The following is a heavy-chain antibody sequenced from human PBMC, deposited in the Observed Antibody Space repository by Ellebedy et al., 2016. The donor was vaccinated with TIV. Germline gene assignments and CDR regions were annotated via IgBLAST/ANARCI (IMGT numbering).Heavy chain of an antibody. CDR1: GGSFSGYY. CDR2: INHSGSA. V-gene: IGHV4-34*01. CDR3: ARAPMGLAAAGPTLYYFDY. J-gene: IGHJ4*02. D-gene: IGHD6-13*01. Sequence: MPGGSLRLSCAVYGGSFSGYYWSRIRQPPGKGLEWIGEINHSGSANYNPSLKSRVTISVDTSKNQFSLKLSSVTAADTAVYYCARAPMGLAAAGPTLYYFDYWGQGTLVTVSS.